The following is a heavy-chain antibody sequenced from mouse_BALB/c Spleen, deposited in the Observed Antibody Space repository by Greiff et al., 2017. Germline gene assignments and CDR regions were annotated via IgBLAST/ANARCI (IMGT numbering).Heavy chain of an antibody. Sequence: QVQLQQSGAELARPGASVKLSCKASGYTFTDYYINWVKQRTGQGLEWIGEIYPGSGNTFYNEKFKGKATLTADKSSSTAYMQLSSLTSEDSAVYFCARYSSTHPPAWFAYWGQGTLVTVSA. CDR3: ARYSSTHPPAWFAY. D-gene: IGHD1-1*01. V-gene: IGHV1-77*01. J-gene: IGHJ3*01. CDR2: IYPGSGNT. CDR1: GYTFTDYY.